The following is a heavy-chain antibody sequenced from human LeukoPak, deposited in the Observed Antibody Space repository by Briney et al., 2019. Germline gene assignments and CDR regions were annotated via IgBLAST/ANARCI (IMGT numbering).Heavy chain of an antibody. D-gene: IGHD3-3*01. V-gene: IGHV3-7*01. CDR2: IDQYGSEK. J-gene: IGHJ4*02. Sequence: GGSLRLSCAASGSTFSKYWMSWVRQAPGKGLEWVANIDQYGSEKYYVDSVKGRFTVSRDDAKNSLYLQMNSLRAEDTAVYYCARNRGGDFWSGSDYWGQGALVAVSS. CDR1: GSTFSKYW. CDR3: ARNRGGDFWSGSDY.